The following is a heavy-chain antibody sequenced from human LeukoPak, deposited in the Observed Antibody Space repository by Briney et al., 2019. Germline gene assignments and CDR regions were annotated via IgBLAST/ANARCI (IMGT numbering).Heavy chain of an antibody. J-gene: IGHJ4*02. D-gene: IGHD6-19*01. Sequence: ASVKVSCKVSGCSLSELSIHWVRQAPGKGLEWMGGFDPEDDEAIYVQSLEGRVTMTRNTSINTAYMELGSLRSEDTAVYYCARGTPSGWYGAVYWGQGTLVTVSS. V-gene: IGHV1-24*01. CDR1: GCSLSELS. CDR2: FDPEDDEA. CDR3: ARGTPSGWYGAVY.